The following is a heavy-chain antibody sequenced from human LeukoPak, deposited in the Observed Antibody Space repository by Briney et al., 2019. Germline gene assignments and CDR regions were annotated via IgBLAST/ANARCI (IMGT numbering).Heavy chain of an antibody. CDR2: IWYDGSNK. CDR3: ARDPCGGDCYAFDI. J-gene: IGHJ3*02. CDR1: GFGFRSYG. V-gene: IGHV3-33*01. Sequence: GGSLRLSCAASGFGFRSYGMHWVRQAPGKGLEWVAVIWYDGSNKYYADSVKGRFTISRDNSKNTLYLQMNSLRAEDTAVYYCARDPCGGDCYAFDIWGQGTMVTVSS. D-gene: IGHD2-21*02.